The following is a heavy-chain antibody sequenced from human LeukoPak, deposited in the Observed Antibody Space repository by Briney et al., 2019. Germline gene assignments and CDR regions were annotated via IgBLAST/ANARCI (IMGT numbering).Heavy chain of an antibody. D-gene: IGHD3-22*01. V-gene: IGHV3-74*01. Sequence: GGSLRLSCAASGFTFSSYWMHWVRQAPGKGLVWVSRINSDGSSTSYADSVKGRFTISRDNAKNTLYLQMNSLRAEDTAVYYCARLQSYYDSSGYYYRGVRSQYYFDYWGQGTLVTVSS. CDR1: GFTFSSYW. CDR3: ARLQSYYDSSGYYYRGVRSQYYFDY. J-gene: IGHJ4*02. CDR2: INSDGSST.